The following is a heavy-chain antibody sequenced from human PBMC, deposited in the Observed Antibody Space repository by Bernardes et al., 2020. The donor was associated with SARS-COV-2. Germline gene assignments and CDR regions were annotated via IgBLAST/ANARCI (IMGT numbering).Heavy chain of an antibody. D-gene: IGHD6-19*01. V-gene: IGHV3-21*01. Sequence: GESLRLSCVASGFTLRNYSLNWVRQAPGKGLELVSSISSSSSYIYYADSVKGRFTVTRDNAKNSLYLQMNSLRAEDTAVYYCARVNSVSSGWYSGAFNVWGQGTMVTVAS. J-gene: IGHJ3*01. CDR3: ARVNSVSSGWYSGAFNV. CDR2: ISSSSSYI. CDR1: GFTLRNYS.